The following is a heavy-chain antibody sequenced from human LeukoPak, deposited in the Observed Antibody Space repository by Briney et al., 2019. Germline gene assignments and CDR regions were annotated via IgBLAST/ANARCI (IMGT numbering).Heavy chain of an antibody. CDR2: INPSGGTI. CDR1: GYIFTTYY. CDR3: ARRGIAARPSGFDY. V-gene: IGHV1-46*01. D-gene: IGHD6-6*01. Sequence: ASVKVSCKASGYIFTTYYIHWVRQAPGQGPEWMGLINPSGGTISYAQKFQGRVTMTRDTSTSTVYMELSSLRAEDTAVYYCARRGIAARPSGFDYWGQGTLVTVSS. J-gene: IGHJ4*02.